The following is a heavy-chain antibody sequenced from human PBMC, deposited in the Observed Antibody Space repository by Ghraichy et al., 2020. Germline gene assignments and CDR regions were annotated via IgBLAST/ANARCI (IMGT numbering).Heavy chain of an antibody. V-gene: IGHV3-74*01. CDR1: GFTFSNYW. Sequence: SCAASGFTFSNYWMHWVRQAPGKGLVWVSTVKPDGSFTAYADSVQGRFTISRDNAKNTLYLQMNSLRDADTAVYFCTTATMGWGQGTLVTVSS. J-gene: IGHJ4*02. CDR2: VKPDGSFT. CDR3: TTATMG. D-gene: IGHD1-1*01.